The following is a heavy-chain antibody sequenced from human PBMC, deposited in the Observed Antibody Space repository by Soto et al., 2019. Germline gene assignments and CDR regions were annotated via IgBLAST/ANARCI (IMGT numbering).Heavy chain of an antibody. J-gene: IGHJ5*02. CDR3: ARETETYCSSGSCNWFDP. V-gene: IGHV4-31*03. CDR1: SGSISGDGSY. D-gene: IGHD2-15*01. Sequence: QLQESGPGLVKTSQTLSLTCSVSSGSISGDGSYWAWIRQYPGKGLEWIGYIYYSGTTYYNPSLRSRASISVDTSRSQFSLRLNSVNAADTAIYYCARETETYCSSGSCNWFDPWGQGILVAVSS. CDR2: IYYSGTT.